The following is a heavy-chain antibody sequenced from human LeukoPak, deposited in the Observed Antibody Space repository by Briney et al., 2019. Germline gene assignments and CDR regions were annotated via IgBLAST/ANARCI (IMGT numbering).Heavy chain of an antibody. V-gene: IGHV4-34*01. D-gene: IGHD2-21*02. CDR3: AGYGGDWYPDS. J-gene: IGHJ4*02. Sequence: SETLSLTCAVYGGFDIYYWTIVRQPPGKGLEWIGETTFRGKTNYNPALKGRVTISVDRTTQQFSLKLTSVTVADTAVYYCAGYGGDWYPDSWGQGTLVIVSS. CDR2: TTFRGKT. CDR1: GGFDIYY.